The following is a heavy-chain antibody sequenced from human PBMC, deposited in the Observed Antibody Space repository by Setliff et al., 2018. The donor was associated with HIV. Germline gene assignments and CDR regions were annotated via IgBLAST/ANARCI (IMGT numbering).Heavy chain of an antibody. CDR1: GGSFSDYY. CDR3: ARYYYDRSGTLYAFNYFDY. Sequence: TSETLSLTCAVYGGSFSDYYWSWIRQPPGKGLEWIGEINHSGSTNYNPSLKSRVTISVDTSKNQFSLKLSSVTAADTAVYYCARYYYDRSGTLYAFNYFDYWGQGTLVTVSS. CDR2: INHSGST. D-gene: IGHD3-22*01. V-gene: IGHV4-34*01. J-gene: IGHJ4*02.